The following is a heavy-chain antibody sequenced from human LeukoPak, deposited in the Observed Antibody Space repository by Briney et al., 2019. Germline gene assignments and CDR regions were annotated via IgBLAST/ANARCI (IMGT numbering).Heavy chain of an antibody. D-gene: IGHD3-22*01. Sequence: PGGSLRLSCAASGFTFSSYAMHWVRQAPGKGLEWVAVISYDGNNKYYADSVKGRFTISRDNSKNTLYLQMNSLRAEDTAMYYCAKTYYYDSSGYSRYFDYCGQGTLVTVSS. J-gene: IGHJ4*02. CDR2: ISYDGNNK. CDR1: GFTFSSYA. V-gene: IGHV3-30*18. CDR3: AKTYYYDSSGYSRYFDY.